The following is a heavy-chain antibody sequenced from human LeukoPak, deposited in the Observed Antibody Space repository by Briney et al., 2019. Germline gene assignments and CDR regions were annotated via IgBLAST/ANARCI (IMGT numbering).Heavy chain of an antibody. J-gene: IGHJ4*02. CDR2: IKKDGSER. D-gene: IGHD3-3*01. V-gene: IGHV3-7*01. CDR3: TLSGEAD. CDR1: GFTFSNAW. Sequence: GGSLRLSCAASGFTFSNAWMSWVRRAPGKGLEWVADIKKDGSERYYVDSVKGRFTISRDNAKNSVFLQMNSLRVEDTAVYYCTLSGEADWGQGTLVTVSS.